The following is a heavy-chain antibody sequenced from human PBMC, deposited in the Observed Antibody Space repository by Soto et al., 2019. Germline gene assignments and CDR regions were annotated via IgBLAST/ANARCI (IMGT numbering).Heavy chain of an antibody. D-gene: IGHD3-10*01. J-gene: IGHJ4*02. V-gene: IGHV1-8*01. CDR3: ARGLYYGSGSYYERPTTY. Sequence: ASEKVSCKASGYTFTSYDINWVRQATGQGLEWMGWMNPNSGNTGYAQKFQGRDTMTRNTSISTAYMELSSLRSEDTAVYYCARGLYYGSGSYYERPTTYWGQRTLVTVSS. CDR2: MNPNSGNT. CDR1: GYTFTSYD.